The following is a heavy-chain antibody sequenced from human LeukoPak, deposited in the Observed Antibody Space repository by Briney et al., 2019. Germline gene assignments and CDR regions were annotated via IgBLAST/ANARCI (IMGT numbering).Heavy chain of an antibody. D-gene: IGHD3-3*01. Sequence: GGSLRLSCAASGFTFSSYGMHWVRQAPGKGLEWVAVISYDGSNKYYADSVKGRFTISRDNSKNTLYLQMNSLRAEDTAVYYCAKVSYYDFWSGYYFDYWGQGTLVTVPS. J-gene: IGHJ4*02. CDR1: GFTFSSYG. CDR3: AKVSYYDFWSGYYFDY. V-gene: IGHV3-30*18. CDR2: ISYDGSNK.